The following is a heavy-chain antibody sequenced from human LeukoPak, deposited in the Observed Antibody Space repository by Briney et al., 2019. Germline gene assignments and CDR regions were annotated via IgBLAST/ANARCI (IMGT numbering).Heavy chain of an antibody. V-gene: IGHV4-34*01. CDR2: INHSGIT. CDR1: GGSFSDYY. D-gene: IGHD6-19*01. CDR3: ASDTVAGTG. J-gene: IGHJ4*02. Sequence: SETLSLTCAVFGGSFSDYYWSWIRQPPGKGLEWIGEINHSGITNYNPSLKSRVTISADTSKNQFFLKLSSVTAADTSVYYCASDTVAGTGWGQGTLVTVSS.